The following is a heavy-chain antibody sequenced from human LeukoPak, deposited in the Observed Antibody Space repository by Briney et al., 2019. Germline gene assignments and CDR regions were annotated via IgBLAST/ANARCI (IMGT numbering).Heavy chain of an antibody. D-gene: IGHD2-21*02. CDR2: INHSGST. CDR3: ARHVPSALRIVVVTSDWYFDL. V-gene: IGHV4-34*01. J-gene: IGHJ2*01. Sequence: SETLSLTCAVYGGSFSGYYWSWIRQPPGKGLEWIGEINHSGSTNYNPSLKSRVTISVDTSKNQFSLKLSSVTAADTAVYYCARHVPSALRIVVVTSDWYFDLWGRGTLVTVSS. CDR1: GGSFSGYY.